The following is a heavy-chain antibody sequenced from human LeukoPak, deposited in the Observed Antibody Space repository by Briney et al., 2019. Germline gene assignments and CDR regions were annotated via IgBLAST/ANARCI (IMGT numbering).Heavy chain of an antibody. Sequence: SETLSLTCTVSRGSISTSNYYWGWVRQPPGKALEWIGNIFYSGSTYYSPSLKSRVTISLDTSKNQFSLKLRFVTAADTAVYYCARVRCSGGSCPYYYYYYYMDVWGKGTTVTVSS. CDR1: RGSISTSNYY. CDR2: IFYSGST. J-gene: IGHJ6*03. V-gene: IGHV4-39*07. CDR3: ARVRCSGGSCPYYYYYYYMDV. D-gene: IGHD2-15*01.